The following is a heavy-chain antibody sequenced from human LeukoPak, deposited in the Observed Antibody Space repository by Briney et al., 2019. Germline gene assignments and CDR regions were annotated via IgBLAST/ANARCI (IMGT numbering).Heavy chain of an antibody. CDR2: IYYSGST. CDR3: ASARTSSRSWFTFDY. V-gene: IGHV4-39*01. CDR1: GGSISSSSYY. D-gene: IGHD6-13*01. Sequence: PSETLSLTCTVSGGSISSSSYYWGWIRQPPEKGLEWIGSIYYSGSTYYNPSLKSRVTISVDTSKNQLSLKLSSVTAADTAVYYCASARTSSRSWFTFDYWGQGILVTVSS. J-gene: IGHJ4*02.